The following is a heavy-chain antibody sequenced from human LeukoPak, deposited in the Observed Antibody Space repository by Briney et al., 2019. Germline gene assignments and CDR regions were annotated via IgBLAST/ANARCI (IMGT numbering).Heavy chain of an antibody. CDR1: RFTFSSYS. J-gene: IGHJ4*02. V-gene: IGHV3-74*01. Sequence: GGSLRLSCAASRFTFSSYSMHWVRQAPGKGLVWVARIKGDGSSTIYADSVKGRFTISRDNSKNTLYLQTSSLRAEDTAVYYCARASTTVPNLLDHWGRGTLVTVSS. CDR3: ARASTTVPNLLDH. D-gene: IGHD4-17*01. CDR2: IKGDGSST.